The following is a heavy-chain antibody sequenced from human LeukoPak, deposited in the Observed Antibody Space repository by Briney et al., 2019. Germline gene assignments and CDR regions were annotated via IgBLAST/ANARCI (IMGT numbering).Heavy chain of an antibody. CDR2: ISTNGGGT. D-gene: IGHD6-6*01. J-gene: IGHJ4*02. Sequence: GGSLRLSCAASGFTFSNYAMHWVRQAPGKGLEYVSAISTNGGGTYYANSVKGRFTISRDNSKNTLYLQMGSLRADDMAVYYCAKGTYSSSPRDYWGQGTLVTVSS. CDR1: GFTFSNYA. V-gene: IGHV3-64*01. CDR3: AKGTYSSSPRDY.